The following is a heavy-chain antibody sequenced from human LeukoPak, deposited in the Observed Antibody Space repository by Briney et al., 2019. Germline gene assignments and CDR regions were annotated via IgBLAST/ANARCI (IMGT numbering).Heavy chain of an antibody. CDR1: GFTFSGYW. CDR2: IDNHGSST. J-gene: IGHJ4*02. CDR3: ARTYGSGSPYFDY. V-gene: IGHV3-74*01. D-gene: IGHD3-10*01. Sequence: PGGSLRLSCAASGFTFSGYWMHWVRQAPGKGLVWVSGIDNHGSSTYYADSVKGRFTISRDNSKNTLYLQMNSLRAEDTAVYYCARTYGSGSPYFDYWGQGTLVTVSS.